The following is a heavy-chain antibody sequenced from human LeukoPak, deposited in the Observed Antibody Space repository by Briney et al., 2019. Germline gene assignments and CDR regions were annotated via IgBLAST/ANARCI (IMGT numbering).Heavy chain of an antibody. Sequence: SETLSLTCTVSGGYIISRSHYWGWTRQPPGKGLEWIGSVYYSGNTYYNPSLKTRATISIDTPTSKNQFSLTLSSVTAADTAVYYCARHHAEILVPNDWGQGTLVTVSS. CDR3: ARHHAEILVPND. D-gene: IGHD1-1*01. V-gene: IGHV4-39*01. J-gene: IGHJ4*02. CDR1: GGYIISRSHY. CDR2: VYYSGNT.